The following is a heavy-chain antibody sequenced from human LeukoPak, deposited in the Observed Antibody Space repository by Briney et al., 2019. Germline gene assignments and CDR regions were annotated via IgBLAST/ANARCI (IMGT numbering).Heavy chain of an antibody. CDR1: GSSFTSYW. CDR3: ARLVGATSNFDY. J-gene: IGHJ4*02. D-gene: IGHD1-26*01. Sequence: GASLQISCKGSGSSFTSYWIGWVRPLPGKGLEWMGIIYPGDSDTRYSPSFQGQVTISADKSISTAYLQWSSLKASDTAMYYCARLVGATSNFDYWGQGTLVTVSS. V-gene: IGHV5-51*01. CDR2: IYPGDSDT.